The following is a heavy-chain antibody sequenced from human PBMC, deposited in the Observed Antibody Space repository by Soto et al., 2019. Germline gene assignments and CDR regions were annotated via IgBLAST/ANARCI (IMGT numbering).Heavy chain of an antibody. J-gene: IGHJ4*02. D-gene: IGHD1-7*01. V-gene: IGHV4-59*01. CDR3: AREAGTIGIDY. CDR2: IYYSGST. CDR1: GGSISSYY. Sequence: LSLTCTVSGGSISSYYWSWIRQPPGTGLEWIGYIYYSGSTNYNPSLKSRVTISVDTSKNQFSLKLSSVTAADTAVYYCAREAGTIGIDYWGQGTLATVSS.